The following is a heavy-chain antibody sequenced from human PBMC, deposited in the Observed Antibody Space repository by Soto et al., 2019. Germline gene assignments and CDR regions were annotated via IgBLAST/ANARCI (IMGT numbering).Heavy chain of an antibody. V-gene: IGHV1-69*10. Sequence: GASGKVSCKASGGTFSNYGFSWVRQAPGQGLEWMGGTTPIPGTANYAQKFQGRVTFTADKSTRTAYMDLSNLRSEDTAVYYCARVFRETGTKGQSSFDYWGQGTLVTVSS. CDR1: GGTFSNYG. CDR3: ARVFRETGTKGQSSFDY. J-gene: IGHJ4*02. D-gene: IGHD1-7*01. CDR2: TTPIPGTA.